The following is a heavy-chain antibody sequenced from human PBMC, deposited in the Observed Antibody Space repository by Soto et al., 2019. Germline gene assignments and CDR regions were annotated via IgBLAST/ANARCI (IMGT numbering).Heavy chain of an antibody. D-gene: IGHD1-26*01. CDR1: GFTFSYYA. CDR2: ISYDGNTK. CDR3: ARDLVLPAVSGSSDVFDY. Sequence: GSLRLSCAASGFTFSYYAMHWVRQAPGKGLEWVTIISYDGNTKYYADSVKGRFTISKDNSRNTLYLQMNSLRPEDTAVYYCARDLVLPAVSGSSDVFDYWGQGTLVTVSS. V-gene: IGHV3-30-3*01. J-gene: IGHJ4*02.